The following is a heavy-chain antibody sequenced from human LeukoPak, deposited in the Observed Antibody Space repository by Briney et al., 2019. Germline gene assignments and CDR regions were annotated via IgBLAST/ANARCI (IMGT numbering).Heavy chain of an antibody. Sequence: SETLSLTCTVSGGSISSGDYYWSWIRQHPEKGLEWIGYIFYTGSTYYNPSLRSRVAISVDTSKNQFSLRLTSVTAADTAVYYCARDSGYGLNDYWGQGTLVTVSS. D-gene: IGHD5-12*01. CDR3: ARDSGYGLNDY. CDR2: IFYTGST. V-gene: IGHV4-31*03. J-gene: IGHJ4*02. CDR1: GGSISSGDYY.